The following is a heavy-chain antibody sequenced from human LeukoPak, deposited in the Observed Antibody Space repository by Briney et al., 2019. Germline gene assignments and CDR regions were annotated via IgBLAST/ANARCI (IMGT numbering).Heavy chain of an antibody. V-gene: IGHV1-46*01. J-gene: IGHJ4*02. CDR1: GYTFTSYY. Sequence: ASVKVSCKASGYTFTSYYMHWVRQAPGQGLEWMGIINPSGGSTSYAQKFQGRVTMTRDMSTSTVYMELSSLRSDDTAVYYCARHKYYYDSSGYYDYWGQGTLVTVSS. D-gene: IGHD3-22*01. CDR3: ARHKYYYDSSGYYDY. CDR2: INPSGGST.